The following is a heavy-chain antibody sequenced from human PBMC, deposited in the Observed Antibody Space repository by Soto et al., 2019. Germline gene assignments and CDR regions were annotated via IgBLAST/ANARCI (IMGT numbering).Heavy chain of an antibody. CDR2: THHSGST. Sequence: QVQLQQWGTGLLKPSETLSLTCAVYGGSFSTYYWAWIRQPPGKGLEWIGETHHSGSTTYSPSLMSRVSISIDTSRNHFSLKLRAVTAADTGVYYCANRLGSFWGQGTLVTVSS. V-gene: IGHV4-34*01. CDR1: GGSFSTYY. CDR3: ANRLGSF. D-gene: IGHD3-16*01. J-gene: IGHJ4*02.